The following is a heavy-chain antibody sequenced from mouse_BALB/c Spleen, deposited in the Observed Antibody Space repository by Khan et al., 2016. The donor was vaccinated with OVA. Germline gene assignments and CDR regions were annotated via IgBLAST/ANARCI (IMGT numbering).Heavy chain of an antibody. D-gene: IGHD2-3*01. V-gene: IGHV5-9-3*01. CDR1: GFTFSRYA. Sequence: EVELVESGGGLVKPGGSLKLSCAASGFTFSRYAMSWVRQTPEKRLEWVATINSGGSFTYYPDSVKGRFTLSRDKAKNTLFLQMSSLRSEDTAMYYCARQAIDDDYCRYAMDCWGQGTSVTVSA. CDR3: ARQAIDDDYCRYAMDC. J-gene: IGHJ4*01. CDR2: INSGGSFT.